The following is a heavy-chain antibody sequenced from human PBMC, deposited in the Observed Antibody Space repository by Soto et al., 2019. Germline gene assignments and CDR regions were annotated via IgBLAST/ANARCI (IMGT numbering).Heavy chain of an antibody. V-gene: IGHV1-69*06. CDR1: GGTFSSYA. J-gene: IGHJ6*02. CDR2: IIPIFGTA. D-gene: IGHD3-22*01. CDR3: ARWGGGDSSGYYPRNYYYYGMDV. Sequence: QVQLVQSGAEVKKPGSSVKVSCKASGGTFSSYAISWVRQAPGQGLEWMGGIIPIFGTANYAQKFQGRVTITADKSTSTAYMELSSLRSEDTAVYYCARWGGGDSSGYYPRNYYYYGMDVWGQGTTVTVSS.